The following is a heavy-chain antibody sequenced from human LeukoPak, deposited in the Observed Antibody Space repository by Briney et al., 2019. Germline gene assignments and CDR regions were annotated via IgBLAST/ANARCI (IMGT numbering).Heavy chain of an antibody. CDR3: ARAEYSSSWYSPYYFDY. CDR2: IIPILGIA. J-gene: IGHJ4*02. V-gene: IGHV1-69*02. D-gene: IGHD6-13*01. Sequence: GASVKVSCKASGGTFSSYTISWVRQAPGQGLEWMGRIIPILGIANYAQKFQGRVTITADKSTSTAYMELSSLRFEDTAVYYCARAEYSSSWYSPYYFDYWGQGTLVTVSS. CDR1: GGTFSSYT.